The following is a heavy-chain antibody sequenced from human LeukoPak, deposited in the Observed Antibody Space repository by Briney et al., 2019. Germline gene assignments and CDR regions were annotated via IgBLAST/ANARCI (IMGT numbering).Heavy chain of an antibody. D-gene: IGHD6-25*01. V-gene: IGHV4-4*07. Sequence: PSETLSLTCTVSGGSISSYYWSWIRHPAGKGLEWIGRIYISGSTNYNPSLKSRVTMSVDTSKNQFSLNLSSGTAADTAVYYCAIERLRGIGAFDIWGQGTMVTVSS. J-gene: IGHJ3*02. CDR1: GGSISSYY. CDR3: AIERLRGIGAFDI. CDR2: IYISGST.